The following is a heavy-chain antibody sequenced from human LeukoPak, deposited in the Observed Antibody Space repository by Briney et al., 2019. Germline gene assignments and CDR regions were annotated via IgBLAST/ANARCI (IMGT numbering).Heavy chain of an antibody. D-gene: IGHD3-3*01. CDR3: GRDHGPYYDFWSGYYGY. CDR2: IWYDGSNK. Sequence: PGRSLRLSCAASGFTFSSYGMHWVRQAPGKGLEWVAVIWYDGSNKYYADSVKGRFTISRDNSKNTLYLQMNSLRAEDTAVYYCGRDHGPYYDFWSGYYGYWGQGTLVTVSS. V-gene: IGHV3-33*01. J-gene: IGHJ4*02. CDR1: GFTFSSYG.